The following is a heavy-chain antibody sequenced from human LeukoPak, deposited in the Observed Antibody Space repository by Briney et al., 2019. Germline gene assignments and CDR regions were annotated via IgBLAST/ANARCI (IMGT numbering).Heavy chain of an antibody. D-gene: IGHD3-22*01. Sequence: GGSLRLSCTASGFTFSSYAMSWVRQAPGKGLEWVSAISGSGYADSVKGRFTISRDDSKNTLYLQMNSLRAEDTAVYYCARAGVNYDSSGYFPDDAFDIWGQGTMVTVSS. V-gene: IGHV3-23*01. CDR3: ARAGVNYDSSGYFPDDAFDI. CDR1: GFTFSSYA. J-gene: IGHJ3*02. CDR2: ISGSG.